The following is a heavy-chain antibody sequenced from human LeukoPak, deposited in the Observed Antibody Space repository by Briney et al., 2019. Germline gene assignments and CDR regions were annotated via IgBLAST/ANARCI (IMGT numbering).Heavy chain of an antibody. D-gene: IGHD3-10*01. J-gene: IGHJ4*02. V-gene: IGHV1-8*02. Sequence: ASVKVSCKASGYTFTGYYMHWVRQAPGQGLEWMGWINPNSGNTGYAQKFQGRVTMTRNTSISTAYMELSSLRSEDTAVYYCAKESVRGSVDYWGQGTLVTVSS. CDR1: GYTFTGYY. CDR2: INPNSGNT. CDR3: AKESVRGSVDY.